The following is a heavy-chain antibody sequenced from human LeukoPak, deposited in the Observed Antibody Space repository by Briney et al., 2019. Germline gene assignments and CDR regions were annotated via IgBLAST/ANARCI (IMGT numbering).Heavy chain of an antibody. CDR1: GGSISSYY. J-gene: IGHJ3*02. V-gene: IGHV4-59*01. CDR3: ARSLAVDIDAFDI. CDR2: IYYSGST. D-gene: IGHD5-12*01. Sequence: SETLSLTCTVSGGSISSYYWSWIRQPPGKGLEWIGYIYYSGSTNYNPSLKSRVTISVDTSKNQFSLKLSSVTAADTAVYYCARSLAVDIDAFDIWGQGTMVTVSS.